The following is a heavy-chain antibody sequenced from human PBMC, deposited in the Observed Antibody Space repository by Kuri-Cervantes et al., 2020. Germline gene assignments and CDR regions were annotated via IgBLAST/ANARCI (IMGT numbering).Heavy chain of an antibody. V-gene: IGHV1-3*01. Sequence: ASVKVSCKASGGTFSSYAISWVRQAPGQRLEWMGWINAGNGNTKYSQKFQGRVTITRDTSASTAYMELSSLRSEDTAVYYCARVRYSSGWYGLGYWGQGTLVTVSS. J-gene: IGHJ4*02. D-gene: IGHD6-19*01. CDR1: GGTFSSYA. CDR2: INAGNGNT. CDR3: ARVRYSSGWYGLGY.